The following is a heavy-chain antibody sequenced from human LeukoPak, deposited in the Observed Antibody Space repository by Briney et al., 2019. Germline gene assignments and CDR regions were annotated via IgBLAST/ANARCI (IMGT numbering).Heavy chain of an antibody. J-gene: IGHJ4*02. D-gene: IGHD3-10*01. Sequence: PETLSLTFTVSGGSISGYYWSWVRQSPEKGLEWIGYVFYAGSTNYNPSFKSRVTISVDTSKNQFSLKLSSVTAADTAVYYCARHYGSGTYPLDYWGQGTLVTVSS. CDR1: GGSISGYY. V-gene: IGHV4-59*08. CDR2: VFYAGST. CDR3: ARHYGSGTYPLDY.